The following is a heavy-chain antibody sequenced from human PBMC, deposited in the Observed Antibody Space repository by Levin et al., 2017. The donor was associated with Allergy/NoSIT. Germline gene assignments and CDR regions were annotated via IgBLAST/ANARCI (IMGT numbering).Heavy chain of an antibody. CDR3: ARADCSSTSCYEHYYYAMHV. D-gene: IGHD2-2*01. CDR1: GDTFSSYA. Sequence: SVKVSCKSSGDTFSSYAISWVRQAPGQGLEWMGGIIPIFGTSNSTQKFQGRVTITADESTSTAYMELSSLTSEDTAVYYCARADCSSTSCYEHYYYAMHVWGQGTTVTVSS. CDR2: IIPIFGTS. J-gene: IGHJ6*02. V-gene: IGHV1-69*13.